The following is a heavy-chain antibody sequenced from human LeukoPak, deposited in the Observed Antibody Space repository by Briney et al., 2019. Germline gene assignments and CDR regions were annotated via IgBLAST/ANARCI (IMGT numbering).Heavy chain of an antibody. V-gene: IGHV3-23*01. CDR3: AKDIPSMYDSSGYYYQAGGFDY. Sequence: GGALQLSCAGSGFTFSSYAMGWGRPAPGEGLGGGSAISGSGGSTYYAISVKDRFTSSRDNSKNTLYLQMNSLRADYTAVYSCAKDIPSMYDSSGYYYQAGGFDYWGQGTLVTVSS. CDR1: GFTFSSYA. CDR2: ISGSGGST. J-gene: IGHJ4*02. D-gene: IGHD3-22*01.